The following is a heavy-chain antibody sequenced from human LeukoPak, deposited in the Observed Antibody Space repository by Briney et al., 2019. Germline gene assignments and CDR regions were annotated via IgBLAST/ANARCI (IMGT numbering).Heavy chain of an antibody. Sequence: KPSETLSLTCAVYGGSFSGYYWSWFRQPPGKGLEWIGEINHSGSTNYNPSLKSRVTISVDTSKNQFSLKLSSVTAADTAVYYCARGRYGNDYWGQGTLVTVSS. CDR1: GGSFSGYY. V-gene: IGHV4-34*01. J-gene: IGHJ4*02. D-gene: IGHD4-17*01. CDR3: ARGRYGNDY. CDR2: INHSGST.